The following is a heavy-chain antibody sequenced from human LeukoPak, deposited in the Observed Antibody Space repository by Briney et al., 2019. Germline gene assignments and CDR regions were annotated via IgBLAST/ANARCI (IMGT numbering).Heavy chain of an antibody. CDR1: GFTFSNYA. V-gene: IGHV3-23*01. Sequence: GGSLRLSCAASGFTFSNYAMSWARQAPGKGLEWVSVICGNGACAYYADSVKGRFTISRDNSKNTLYLQMNSLRAEDTAVYHCAKHLATSGSYPLGYWGQGTPVTVSS. CDR2: ICGNGACA. CDR3: AKHLATSGSYPLGY. J-gene: IGHJ4*02. D-gene: IGHD2-15*01.